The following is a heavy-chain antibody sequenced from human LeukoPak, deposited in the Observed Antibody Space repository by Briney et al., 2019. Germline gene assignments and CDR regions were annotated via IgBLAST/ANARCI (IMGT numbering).Heavy chain of an antibody. J-gene: IGHJ4*02. Sequence: GGSLRLSCAASGFTVSSNYMSWVRQAPGKGLEWVSVIYSDGSTYYADSMKGKFTIPRDNSKNTLYLQMHSLRVEDTAVYYCARGLLVDYWGQGTLVTVSS. V-gene: IGHV3-66*01. CDR1: GFTVSSNY. CDR3: ARGLLVDY. CDR2: IYSDGST.